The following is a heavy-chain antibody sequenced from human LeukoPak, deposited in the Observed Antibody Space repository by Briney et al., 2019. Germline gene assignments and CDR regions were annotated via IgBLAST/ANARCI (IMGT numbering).Heavy chain of an antibody. Sequence: NPGGSLRLSCAASGFTFSSYSMSWVRQAPGKGLEWVSSISSSSSYIYYADSVKGRLTVSRDNAKNSLYLQMNSLRAEDTAVYYCAGTQLPFDCWGQGTLVTVSS. CDR2: ISSSSSYI. D-gene: IGHD5-18*01. CDR1: GFTFSSYS. CDR3: AGTQLPFDC. V-gene: IGHV3-21*01. J-gene: IGHJ4*02.